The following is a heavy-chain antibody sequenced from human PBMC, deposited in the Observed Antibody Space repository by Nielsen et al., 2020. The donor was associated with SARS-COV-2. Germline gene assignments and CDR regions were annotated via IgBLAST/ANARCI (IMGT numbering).Heavy chain of an antibody. CDR3: AKAAGRIAAAGTSFDY. D-gene: IGHD6-13*01. CDR1: GFTFSSYG. J-gene: IGHJ4*02. Sequence: GESLKISCAASGFTFSSYGMHWVRQAPGKGLEWVAVISYDGSNKYYADSVKGRFTISRDNSKNTLYLQMNSLRAEDTAVYYCAKAAGRIAAAGTSFDYWGQGTLVTVSS. CDR2: ISYDGSNK. V-gene: IGHV3-33*05.